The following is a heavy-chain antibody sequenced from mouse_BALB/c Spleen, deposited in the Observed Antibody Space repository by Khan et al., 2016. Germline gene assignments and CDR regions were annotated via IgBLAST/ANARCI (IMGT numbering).Heavy chain of an antibody. D-gene: IGHD1-1*01. J-gene: IGHJ4*01. CDR3: ARDLMTALVNYYYSMHY. CDR2: IWAGGST. V-gene: IGHV2-9*02. Sequence: QVQLMESGPGLVAPSQSLSITCTVSGFLLTSYGVHWVRQPPGKGLEWLVVIWAGGSTNYNSALLSRLSISKDNSKSQVFLNMNSLQTGATAMYYWARDLMTALVNYYYSMHYWGQGTSVTVAA. CDR1: GFLLTSYG.